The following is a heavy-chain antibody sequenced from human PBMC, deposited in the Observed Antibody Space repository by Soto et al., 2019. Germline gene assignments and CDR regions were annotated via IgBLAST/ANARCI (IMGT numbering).Heavy chain of an antibody. Sequence: GVSLRLSCAASGFTFSSYAMSWVRQAPGKGLEWVSAISGSGVRTYYADSVKGRFTISRDNSKSTLYLQMNSLRAEDTAVYYCAKDPDERITIFGVVIAFDYWGQGALVTVSS. D-gene: IGHD3-3*01. CDR1: GFTFSSYA. CDR3: AKDPDERITIFGVVIAFDY. CDR2: ISGSGVRT. V-gene: IGHV3-23*01. J-gene: IGHJ4*02.